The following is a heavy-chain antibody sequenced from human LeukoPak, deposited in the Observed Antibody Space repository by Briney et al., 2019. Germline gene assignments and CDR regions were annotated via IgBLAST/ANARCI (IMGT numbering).Heavy chain of an antibody. CDR3: ARDYSSAWYSKKYGMDV. CDR2: IHYSGST. Sequence: SETLSLTCTVSGDSISRFYWSWIRQPPGKGLEWIGYIHYSGSTNYNPSLKSRVTISVDTSKNQFSLKVTSVTAADTAVYYCARDYSSAWYSKKYGMDVWGQGTTVTVS. V-gene: IGHV4-59*01. CDR1: GDSISRFY. J-gene: IGHJ6*02. D-gene: IGHD6-13*01.